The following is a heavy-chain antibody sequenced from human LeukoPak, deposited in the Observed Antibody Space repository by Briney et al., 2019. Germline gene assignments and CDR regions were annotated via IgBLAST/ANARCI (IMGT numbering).Heavy chain of an antibody. CDR2: ISDSGDTP. V-gene: IGHV3-23*01. Sequence: GGSLRLSRTASGFTFSSYAMSWFRQAPGKGLEWVSSISDSGDTPYYADSVKGLFTTSRDNSKNTLYLQMSSLRADDTAVYYCAQLLDDNPIRWYFALWGRGTLVTVSS. D-gene: IGHD1-14*01. CDR3: AQLLDDNPIRWYFAL. CDR1: GFTFSSYA. J-gene: IGHJ2*01.